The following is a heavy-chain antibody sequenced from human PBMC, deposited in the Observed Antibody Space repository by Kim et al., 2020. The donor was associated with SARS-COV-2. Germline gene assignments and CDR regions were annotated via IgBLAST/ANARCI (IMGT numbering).Heavy chain of an antibody. CDR3: AIGVIITATPFDY. CDR2: ISSGGTTI. V-gene: IGHV3-48*03. D-gene: IGHD2-15*01. J-gene: IGHJ4*02. CDR1: GFTFKDYE. Sequence: GGSLRLSCAASGFTFKDYEMNWVRQAPGKGLEWVSYISSGGTTIYYVDSVKGRFTISRDNAKYSLYLQMNSLRAEDTAVYYCAIGVIITATPFDYWGQGTLVTVSS.